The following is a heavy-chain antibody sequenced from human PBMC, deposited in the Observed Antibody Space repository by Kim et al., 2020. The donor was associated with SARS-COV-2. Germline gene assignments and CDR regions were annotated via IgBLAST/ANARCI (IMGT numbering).Heavy chain of an antibody. CDR3: ARVGYDYVWGSYRDYYYYYGMDV. J-gene: IGHJ6*02. Sequence: GGSLRLSCAASEFTISDYYMSWIRQAPGKGLEWVSYISSSSSYTNYADSVKGRFTISRDNAKNSLYLQMNSLRAEDTAVYYCARVGYDYVWGSYRDYYYYYGMDVWGQGTTVTVSS. D-gene: IGHD3-16*02. V-gene: IGHV3-11*05. CDR1: EFTISDYY. CDR2: ISSSSSYT.